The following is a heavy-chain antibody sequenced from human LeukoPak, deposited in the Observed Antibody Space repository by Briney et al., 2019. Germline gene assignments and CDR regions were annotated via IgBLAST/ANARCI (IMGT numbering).Heavy chain of an antibody. J-gene: IGHJ5*02. D-gene: IGHD6-13*01. CDR1: GFTFSSYW. Sequence: GGSLRLSCAASGFTFSSYWMHWVRQASGKGLVWVSRIKSDGSSTSYADSVKGRFTISRDNVKNTLYPQMNSLRAEDTAVYYCARDGSSWSNWLDPWGQGTLVTVSS. CDR3: ARDGSSWSNWLDP. V-gene: IGHV3-74*01. CDR2: IKSDGSST.